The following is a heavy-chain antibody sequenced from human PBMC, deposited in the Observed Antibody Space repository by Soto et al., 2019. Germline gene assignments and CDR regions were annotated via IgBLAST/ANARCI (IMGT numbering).Heavy chain of an antibody. Sequence: QVQLVESGGGVVQPGRSLRLSCAASGFTFSSYGMHWVRQAPGKGLELVAVIWYDGNDKYYADFVKGRFTISRDNAKNTVSLQMNSLRAEDTAVYYCARDRHSSSSGYFEYWGQGTLVTVSS. CDR1: GFTFSSYG. D-gene: IGHD6-6*01. J-gene: IGHJ4*02. V-gene: IGHV3-33*01. CDR2: IWYDGNDK. CDR3: ARDRHSSSSGYFEY.